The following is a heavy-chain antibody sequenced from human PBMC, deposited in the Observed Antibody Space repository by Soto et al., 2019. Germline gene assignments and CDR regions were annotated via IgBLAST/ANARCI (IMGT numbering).Heavy chain of an antibody. CDR3: ARDRGRLYDYDSSGYFFDY. V-gene: IGHV1-69*13. J-gene: IGHJ4*02. Sequence: ASVKVSCKASGGTFSSYAISWVRQAPGQGLEWMGGIIPIFGTANYAQKFQGRVTITADESTSTAYMELSSLRSEDTAVYYCARDRGRLYDYDSSGYFFDYWGQGXLVTVYS. CDR2: IIPIFGTA. D-gene: IGHD3-22*01. CDR1: GGTFSSYA.